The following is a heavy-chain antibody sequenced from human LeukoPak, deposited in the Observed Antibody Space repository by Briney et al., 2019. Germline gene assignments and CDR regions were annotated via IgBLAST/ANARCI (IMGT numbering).Heavy chain of an antibody. Sequence: ASVKVSCKASGYTFTSYDINWVRQAAGQEPEGMGWMNPNSGNTGYAQKFQGRVTMTRNTSISTAYMELSSLTSEDTAVYYCARRYKNVVVPGYYMDVWGKGTTVTVSS. V-gene: IGHV1-8*01. CDR1: GYTFTSYD. J-gene: IGHJ6*03. CDR3: ARRYKNVVVPGYYMDV. CDR2: MNPNSGNT. D-gene: IGHD2/OR15-2a*01.